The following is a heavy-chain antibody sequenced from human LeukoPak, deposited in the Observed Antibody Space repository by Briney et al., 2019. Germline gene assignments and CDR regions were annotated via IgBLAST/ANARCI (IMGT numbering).Heavy chain of an antibody. J-gene: IGHJ5*02. Sequence: GGSLRLSCAASGFTFSSYGMSWVRQAPGKGLEWVSAISGSGGSTYYADSVKGRFTISRDNSKNTLYLQMNSLRAEDTAVYYCARDSRHHRFLYWDWFDPWGRGTLVTVSS. CDR1: GFTFSSYG. CDR2: ISGSGGST. D-gene: IGHD2/OR15-2a*01. CDR3: ARDSRHHRFLYWDWFDP. V-gene: IGHV3-23*01.